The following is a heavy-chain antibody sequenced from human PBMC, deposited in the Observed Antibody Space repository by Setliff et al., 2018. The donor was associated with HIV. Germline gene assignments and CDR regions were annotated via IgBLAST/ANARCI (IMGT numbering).Heavy chain of an antibody. CDR1: GGSFNDYS. CDR2: TSHNGES. CDR3: ARSGYCVGTDCYRGPLDY. J-gene: IGHJ4*02. Sequence: SETLSLPCAVYGGSFNDYSWTWIRQAPGKGLEWIGETSHNGESSYTTSLTSRVTISVDTSKRQFSLKLTSVTAADTAVYYCARSGYCVGTDCYRGPLDYWGQGVLVTVSS. D-gene: IGHD2-21*01. V-gene: IGHV4-34*01.